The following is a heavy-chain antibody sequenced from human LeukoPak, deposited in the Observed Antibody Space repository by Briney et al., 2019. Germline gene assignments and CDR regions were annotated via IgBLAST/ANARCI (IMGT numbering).Heavy chain of an antibody. J-gene: IGHJ4*02. D-gene: IGHD3-10*01. CDR1: GFTFDDYA. V-gene: IGHV3-9*01. CDR2: ISWNSGSI. Sequence: PGRSLRLSCAASGFTFDDYAMHWVRQAPGKGLEWVSGISWNSGSIGYADSVKGRFTISRDNAKNSLYLQMNSLRAEDTALYYCAKDPYNYYASGRRIDYWGQGTLVTVSS. CDR3: AKDPYNYYASGRRIDY.